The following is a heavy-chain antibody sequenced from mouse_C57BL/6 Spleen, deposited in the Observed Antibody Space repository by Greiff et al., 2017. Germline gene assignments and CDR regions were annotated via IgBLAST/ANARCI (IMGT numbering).Heavy chain of an antibody. Sequence: VKLMESGAELVRPGASVTLSCKASGYTFTDYEMHWVKQTPVHGLEWIGAIDPETGGTAYNQKFKGKAILTADKSSSTAYMELRSLTSEDSAVYYCTRVKVTTDWYFDVWGTGTTVTVSS. J-gene: IGHJ1*03. CDR1: GYTFTDYE. CDR2: IDPETGGT. V-gene: IGHV1-15*01. CDR3: TRVKVTTDWYFDV. D-gene: IGHD2-2*01.